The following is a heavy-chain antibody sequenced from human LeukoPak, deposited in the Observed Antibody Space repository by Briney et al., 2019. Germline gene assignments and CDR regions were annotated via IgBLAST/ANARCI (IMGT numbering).Heavy chain of an antibody. CDR1: DDSFSSHY. CDR3: ARDLVTVTKGFDI. Sequence: PSETLSLTCAVSDDSFSSHYWTWIRQPPGKGLEWIGYISYIGSTNYNPSLRSRVTISIDTSKNQFSLKLTSVTAADTAVYYCARDLVTVTKGFDIWGQGTMVSVSS. J-gene: IGHJ3*02. CDR2: ISYIGST. V-gene: IGHV4-59*11. D-gene: IGHD4-17*01.